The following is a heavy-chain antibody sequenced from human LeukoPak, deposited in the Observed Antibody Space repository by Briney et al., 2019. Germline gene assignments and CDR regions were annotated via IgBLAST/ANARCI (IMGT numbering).Heavy chain of an antibody. Sequence: GGSLRLSCAASGFSFSNYWMTWLRQAPGKGLEWVANIRGDESRKYYLDSVTGRFTISRDNAKNSLYLQMNGLRAEDTAAYYCARGLAGTTPVPSDYWGQGTLVTVSS. D-gene: IGHD6-13*01. CDR2: IRGDESRK. V-gene: IGHV3-7*01. CDR3: ARGLAGTTPVPSDY. J-gene: IGHJ4*02. CDR1: GFSFSNYW.